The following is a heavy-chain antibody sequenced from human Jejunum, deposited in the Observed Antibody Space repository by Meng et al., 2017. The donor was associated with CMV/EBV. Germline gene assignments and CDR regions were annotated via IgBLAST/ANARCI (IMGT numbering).Heavy chain of an antibody. D-gene: IGHD3-22*01. CDR1: FSFSSYA. CDR3: AKYYDNSGYYLYRTIDY. V-gene: IGHV3-23*01. Sequence: FSFSSYAMSWVRQAPGKGLEWVSSINGGGTSTYSADSVKGRFTISRDNSKNTLYLQMNSLRVGDTAIYYCAKYYDNSGYYLYRTIDYWGQGTLVTVSS. CDR2: INGGGTST. J-gene: IGHJ4*02.